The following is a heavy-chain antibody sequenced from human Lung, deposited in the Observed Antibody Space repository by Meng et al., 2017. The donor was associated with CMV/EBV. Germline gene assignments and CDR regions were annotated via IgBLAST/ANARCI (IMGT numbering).Heavy chain of an antibody. V-gene: IGHV4-4*02. CDR3: ARDPRLWFGDLLPNFDS. D-gene: IGHD3-10*01. J-gene: IGHJ4*02. CDR2: IYHGGSR. CDR1: GSIRSNNW. Sequence: GSIRSNNWWSWVRQSPGKGLEWIGEIYHGGSRNYNPSLRSRVTLSVDKSKNQFSLNLSSVTAADTAVYYCARDPRLWFGDLLPNFDSWGQGILVTVSS.